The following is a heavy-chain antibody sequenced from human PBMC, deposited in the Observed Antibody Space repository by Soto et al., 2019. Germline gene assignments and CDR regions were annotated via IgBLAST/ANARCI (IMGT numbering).Heavy chain of an antibody. J-gene: IGHJ5*02. V-gene: IGHV1-18*01. CDR3: ARDRSSGAPSSWFDP. D-gene: IGHD5-12*01. CDR1: VYTFTSYG. CDR2: ISAYNGNT. Sequence: ASVTVSCKASVYTFTSYGISWVRQAPGQGLEWMGWISAYNGNTNYAQKLQGRVTMTTDTSTSTAYMELRSLRSDDTAVYYCARDRSSGAPSSWFDPWGQGTLVTVSS.